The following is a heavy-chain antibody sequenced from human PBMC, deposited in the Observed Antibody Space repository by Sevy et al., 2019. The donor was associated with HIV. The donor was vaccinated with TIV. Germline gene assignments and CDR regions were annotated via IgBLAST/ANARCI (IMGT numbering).Heavy chain of an antibody. V-gene: IGHV3-64D*06. CDR1: GFTFSSYA. D-gene: IGHD6-25*01. Sequence: GGSLRLSCSASGFTFSSYAMHWVRQAPGKGLEYVSAISSNGGSTYYADSVKGRFTISRDNSKYTLYLQMSSLRAEDTAVYYCVKDSDSTYSSANDAFDIWGQGTMVTVSS. CDR3: VKDSDSTYSSANDAFDI. CDR2: ISSNGGST. J-gene: IGHJ3*02.